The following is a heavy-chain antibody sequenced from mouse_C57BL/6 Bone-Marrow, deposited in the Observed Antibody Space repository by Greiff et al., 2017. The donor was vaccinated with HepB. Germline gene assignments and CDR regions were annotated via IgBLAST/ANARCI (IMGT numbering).Heavy chain of an antibody. J-gene: IGHJ4*01. CDR3: AREGIYYGNPSDGMDY. V-gene: IGHV1-19*01. Sequence: EVQLQQSGPVLVKPGASVKMSCKASGYTFTDYYMNWVKQSHGKSLEWIGVINPYNGGTSYNQKFKGKATLTVDKSSSTAYMELNSLTSEDSAVYYCAREGIYYGNPSDGMDYWGQGTSVTVSS. D-gene: IGHD2-1*01. CDR1: GYTFTDYY. CDR2: INPYNGGT.